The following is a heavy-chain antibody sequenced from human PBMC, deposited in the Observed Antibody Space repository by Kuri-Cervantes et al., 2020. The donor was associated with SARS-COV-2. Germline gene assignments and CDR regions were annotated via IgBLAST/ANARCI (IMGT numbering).Heavy chain of an antibody. CDR2: ISSSSSYI. D-gene: IGHD3-22*01. Sequence: GESLKISCAASGFTFSSYSMNWVRQAPGKGLEWVSSISSSSSYIYYADSVKGRFTISRDNAKNSLYLQMNSLRAEDTAVYYCARVAYSYDSSGLVTSYYFDYWGQGILVTVSS. V-gene: IGHV3-21*01. J-gene: IGHJ4*02. CDR1: GFTFSSYS. CDR3: ARVAYSYDSSGLVTSYYFDY.